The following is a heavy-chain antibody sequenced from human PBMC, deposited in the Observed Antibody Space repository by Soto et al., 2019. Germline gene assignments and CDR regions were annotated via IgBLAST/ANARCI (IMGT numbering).Heavy chain of an antibody. D-gene: IGHD4-17*01. Sequence: SETLSLTCAVYGGSFSGYYWSWIRQPPGKGLEWIGEINHSGSTNYNPSLKSRVTISVDTSKNQFSLKLSSVTAADTAVYYCAGGDYVQWYFDLWGRGTLVTVSS. CDR1: GGSFSGYY. CDR2: INHSGST. V-gene: IGHV4-34*01. CDR3: AGGDYVQWYFDL. J-gene: IGHJ2*01.